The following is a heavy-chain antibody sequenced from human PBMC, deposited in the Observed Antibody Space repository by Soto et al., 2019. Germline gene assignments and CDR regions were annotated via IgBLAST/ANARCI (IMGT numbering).Heavy chain of an antibody. J-gene: IGHJ6*02. CDR2: IKQDGSEK. Sequence: PGGSLRLSCAASGFTFSSYWMSWVRQAPGKGLEWVANIKQDGSEKYYVDSVKGRFTISRDNAKNSLYLQMNSLRAEDTAVYYCAAPGVPDVGPYGMDVWGQGTTVTVSS. D-gene: IGHD3-3*01. CDR3: AAPGVPDVGPYGMDV. V-gene: IGHV3-7*05. CDR1: GFTFSSYW.